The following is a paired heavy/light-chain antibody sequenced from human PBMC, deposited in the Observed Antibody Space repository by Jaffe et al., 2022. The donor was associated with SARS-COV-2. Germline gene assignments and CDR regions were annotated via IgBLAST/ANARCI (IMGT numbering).Light chain of an antibody. CDR3: MQTLQTPLT. J-gene: IGKJ5*01. CDR1: QSLLHWNGDYY. Sequence: EIVMTQSPISLPVNPGEPASMSCWSSQSLLHWNGDYYLDWYLQKPGQSPQLLIYLGSNRASGVPDKFSGSASGTDFTLKINRVEAEDVGVYYCMQTLQTPLTFGQGTRLEIK. V-gene: IGKV2-28*01. CDR2: LGS.
Heavy chain of an antibody. CDR1: GGFITTTKW. D-gene: IGHD3-16*01. J-gene: IGHJ5*02. CDR2: ISRTGST. Sequence: QVQLQESGPGLVKPSGTLSLSCTVSGGFITTTKWWAWVRQPPGKGLEWVGEISRTGSTNYNPSLKSRVTISSDKPNNQFSLTLSSVTAADTAVYYCTRGLGGGSSSDWFDPWGQGTLVTVSS. V-gene: IGHV4-4*02. CDR3: TRGLGGGSSSDWFDP.